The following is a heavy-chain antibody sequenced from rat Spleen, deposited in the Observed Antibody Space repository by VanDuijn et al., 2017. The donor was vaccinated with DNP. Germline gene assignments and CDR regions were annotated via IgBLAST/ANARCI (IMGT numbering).Heavy chain of an antibody. D-gene: IGHD1-9*01. CDR3: ASAWGYFFDF. Sequence: EVQLVESGGGLVQPGRSLRLSCAASRFTFSDYYMAWVRQTPTKGLEWVAYISYDGGSAYYGDSVKGRFTISRDNGENTLYLQMDSLRSEDMATYYCASAWGYFFDFWGPGTMVTVSS. V-gene: IGHV5-22*01. CDR1: RFTFSDYY. CDR2: ISYDGGSA. J-gene: IGHJ1*01.